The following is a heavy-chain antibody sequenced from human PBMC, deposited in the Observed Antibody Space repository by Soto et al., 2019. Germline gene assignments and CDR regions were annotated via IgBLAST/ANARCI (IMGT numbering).Heavy chain of an antibody. Sequence: GGSLRLSCAASGFTFINYGMHWVRQPPGKGLEWVALISDDGDKRYYADSVRGRLIISRDNSKDTLYLQMNSLGPDDTAVYFCAKARVRIVGANSFDYWGQGTPVTVSS. CDR3: AKARVRIVGANSFDY. CDR2: ISDDGDKR. J-gene: IGHJ4*02. CDR1: GFTFINYG. V-gene: IGHV3-30*18. D-gene: IGHD1-26*01.